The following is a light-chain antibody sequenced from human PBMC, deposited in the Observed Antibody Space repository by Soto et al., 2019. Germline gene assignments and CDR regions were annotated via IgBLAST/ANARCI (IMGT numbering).Light chain of an antibody. CDR1: SSYIGSNT. V-gene: IGLV1-44*01. CDR2: SNN. J-gene: IGLJ1*01. CDR3: AAWDDSLNGYV. Sequence: QRVLALPPSSSCSPGQWLTISCSGSSSYIGSNTVNWYQQLPGTAPKLLIYSNNQRPSGVPDRFSGSKSGTSASLAISGIQFEDEADYYCAAWDDSLNGYVFGSGTKVPVL.